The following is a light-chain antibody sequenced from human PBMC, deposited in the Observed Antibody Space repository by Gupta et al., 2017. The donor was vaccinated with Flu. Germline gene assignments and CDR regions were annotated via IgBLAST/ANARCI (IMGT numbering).Light chain of an antibody. V-gene: IGLV1-51*02. CDR3: GTWDSSLSADV. CDR1: SSNMGNKY. CDR2: ENH. J-gene: IGLJ2*01. Sequence: KVTIYCSGASSNMGNKYVAWYNQLPGTAPKLLIYENHKRPSGIPDRLSGSKSATSATLGINGLQTGDEADYYCGTWDSSLSADVLGAGTNLTVL.